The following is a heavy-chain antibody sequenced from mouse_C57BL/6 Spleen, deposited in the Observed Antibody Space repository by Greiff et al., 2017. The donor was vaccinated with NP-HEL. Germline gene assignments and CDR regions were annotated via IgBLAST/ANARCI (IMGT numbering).Heavy chain of an antibody. CDR2: INPYNGDT. V-gene: IGHV1-20*01. D-gene: IGHD1-1*01. CDR3: ARNYGSSYFDY. Sequence: EVQLQESGPELVKPGDSVKISCKASGYSFTGYFMNWVMQSHGKSLEWIGRINPYNGDTFYNQKFKGKATLTVDKSSSTAHMELRSLTSEDSAVYYCARNYGSSYFDYWGQGTTLTVSS. J-gene: IGHJ2*01. CDR1: GYSFTGYF.